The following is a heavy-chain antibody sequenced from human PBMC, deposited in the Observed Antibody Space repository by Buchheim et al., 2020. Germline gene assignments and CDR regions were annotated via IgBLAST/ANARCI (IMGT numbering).Heavy chain of an antibody. D-gene: IGHD1-26*01. V-gene: IGHV3-30*02. CDR1: GFTFSNYG. Sequence: QVQLVESGGGVVQPGRSLRLSCAASGFTFSNYGMHWVRQAPGKGLEWVAFIRYDGSNKYYADSVKGRFTISRDNSKNTLYLQMNSLRAEDTAVYYCAKGRIVGATWVYFDYWGQGTL. J-gene: IGHJ4*02. CDR3: AKGRIVGATWVYFDY. CDR2: IRYDGSNK.